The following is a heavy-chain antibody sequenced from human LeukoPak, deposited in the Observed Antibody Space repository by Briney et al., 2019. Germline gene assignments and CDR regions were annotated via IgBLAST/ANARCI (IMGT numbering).Heavy chain of an antibody. Sequence: GGSLRLSCAASGFTFSSYSMNWVRQAPGKGLEWVSSISSSSSYIYYADSVKGRFTISRDNAKNSLYLQMNSLRAEDTAVYYCARDPFIRVTGAFDIWGQGTMVTVSS. D-gene: IGHD2-21*02. CDR2: ISSSSSYI. V-gene: IGHV3-21*01. CDR3: ARDPFIRVTGAFDI. CDR1: GFTFSSYS. J-gene: IGHJ3*02.